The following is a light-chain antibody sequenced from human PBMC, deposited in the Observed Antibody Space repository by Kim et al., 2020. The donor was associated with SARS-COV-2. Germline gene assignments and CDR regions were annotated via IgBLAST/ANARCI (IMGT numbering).Light chain of an antibody. CDR1: SSNIGAGHD. Sequence: RGTISCTGSSSNIGAGHDVHWYQQLPGSAPKLLIYGNSNRPSGVPDRFSGSKSGTSASLAITGLQADDEADYYCQSYDSSLSGYVFGTGTKVTVL. CDR3: QSYDSSLSGYV. V-gene: IGLV1-40*01. J-gene: IGLJ1*01. CDR2: GNS.